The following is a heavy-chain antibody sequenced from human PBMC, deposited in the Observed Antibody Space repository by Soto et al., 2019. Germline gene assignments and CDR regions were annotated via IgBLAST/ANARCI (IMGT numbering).Heavy chain of an antibody. V-gene: IGHV3-66*01. J-gene: IGHJ5*02. CDR1: GFTVNTSY. Sequence: EVQLVESGGGLVQPGGSLRLSCAASGFTVNTSYIIWVRQAPGKGLEWVSCIYSDGSTYYADSVKGRFTLYRDNSKNKVELQMNSLRAADTAVCYCATRTTWGQGTLVTVSS. CDR3: ATRTT. CDR2: IYSDGST.